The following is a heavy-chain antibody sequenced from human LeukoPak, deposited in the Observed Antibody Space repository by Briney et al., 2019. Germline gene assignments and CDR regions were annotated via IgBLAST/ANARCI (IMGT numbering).Heavy chain of an antibody. J-gene: IGHJ4*02. Sequence: PGGSLRLSCAASGFTFSSYAMSWVRQAPGMGLEWISTISGSGGSTYYADSVKGRFTISRDNSKNTLFLQMNSLSAEDTAVYYCARNRDGYNSFDYWGQGTLVTVSS. CDR1: GFTFSSYA. CDR2: ISGSGGST. CDR3: ARNRDGYNSFDY. D-gene: IGHD5-24*01. V-gene: IGHV3-23*01.